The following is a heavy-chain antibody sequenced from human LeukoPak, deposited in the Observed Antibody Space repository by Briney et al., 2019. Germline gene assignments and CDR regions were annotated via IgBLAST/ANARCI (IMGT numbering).Heavy chain of an antibody. J-gene: IGHJ6*03. V-gene: IGHV4-34*01. CDR1: GGSFSCYY. D-gene: IGHD1-20*01. CDR3: ARALRYNWNPESPLSYYYYMDV. CDR2: INHSGST. Sequence: PSETLSLTCAVCGGSFSCYYGSWIRQPPGKGLEWIGEINHSGSTNYNPSLKSRVTISVNTSKNQFSLTLSSVSAADTGAYYGARALRYNWNPESPLSYYYYMDVWGKGTTVTVSS.